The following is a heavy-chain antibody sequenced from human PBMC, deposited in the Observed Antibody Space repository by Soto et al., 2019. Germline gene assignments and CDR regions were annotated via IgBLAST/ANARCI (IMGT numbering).Heavy chain of an antibody. D-gene: IGHD3-10*01. V-gene: IGHV1-69*02. CDR3: ARVAGDYYGSGSYLFLRDREQDV. J-gene: IGHJ6*04. CDR2: IIPILGIA. Sequence: QVQLVQSGAEVKKPGSSVKVSCKASGGTFSSYTISWVRQAPRQGLEWMGRIIPILGIANYAQKFQGRVTITADKSTSTAYMELSSLRSEDTAVYYCARVAGDYYGSGSYLFLRDREQDVWGKGTTVTVSS. CDR1: GGTFSSYT.